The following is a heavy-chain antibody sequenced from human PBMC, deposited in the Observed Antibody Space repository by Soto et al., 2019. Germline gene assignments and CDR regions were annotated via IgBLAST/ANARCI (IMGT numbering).Heavy chain of an antibody. CDR3: ARGPRTHLWFPNVY. J-gene: IGHJ4*02. CDR2: ISPKSGGT. Sequence: ASVKVSGKASGYTVSDYYLHWLRQAPGQGLEWMGWISPKSGGTHYAPKFEGRVTLTTDTSISTDFMELSRLTSDDNAVYYCARGPRTHLWFPNVYWGKGTPVTVSS. D-gene: IGHD5-18*01. CDR1: GYTVSDYY. V-gene: IGHV1-2*02.